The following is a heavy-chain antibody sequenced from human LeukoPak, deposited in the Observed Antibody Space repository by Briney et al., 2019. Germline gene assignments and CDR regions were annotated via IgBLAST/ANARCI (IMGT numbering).Heavy chain of an antibody. CDR3: ARDLTYCCLFDY. D-gene: IGHD2-21*01. Sequence: GGSLRLSCAASGFTFSSYETNWVRQAPGKGLEWVSYISSSGSTIYYADSVKGRFTISRDNAKNSLYLQMNSLRAEDTAVYYCARDLTYCCLFDYWGQGTLVTVSS. CDR2: ISSSGSTI. J-gene: IGHJ4*02. V-gene: IGHV3-48*03. CDR1: GFTFSSYE.